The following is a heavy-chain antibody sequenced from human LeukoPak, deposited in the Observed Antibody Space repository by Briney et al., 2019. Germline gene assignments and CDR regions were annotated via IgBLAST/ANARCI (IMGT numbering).Heavy chain of an antibody. J-gene: IGHJ6*03. D-gene: IGHD5-18*01. CDR2: ISAYNGNT. CDR3: ARVDTAMVHYYYYYMDV. V-gene: IGHV1-18*01. Sequence: ASVKVSCKASGYTFTSYGISWVRQAPGQGLEWMGWISAYNGNTNYAQKLQGRVTMTTDTSTSTAYMELRSLRSDDTAVYYCARVDTAMVHYYYYYMDVWGKGTTVTISS. CDR1: GYTFTSYG.